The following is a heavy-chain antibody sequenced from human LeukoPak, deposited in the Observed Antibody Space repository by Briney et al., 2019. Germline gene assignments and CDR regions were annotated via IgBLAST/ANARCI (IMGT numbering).Heavy chain of an antibody. CDR3: ATWAGAVIVDKNGGVY. J-gene: IGHJ4*02. CDR1: GYSLTELS. V-gene: IGHV1-24*01. Sequence: ASVNVSCKVSGYSLTELSMHWVRQTPGKGLEWMGGFDPEAGETIYAQKFQGRVTMTEDTSTDTAYMELSSLRSEGTAVFYCATWAGAVIVDKNGGVYWGQGTLVTVSS. D-gene: IGHD3-22*01. CDR2: FDPEAGET.